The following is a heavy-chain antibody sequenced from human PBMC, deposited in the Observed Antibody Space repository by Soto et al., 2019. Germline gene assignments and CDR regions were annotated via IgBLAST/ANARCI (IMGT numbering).Heavy chain of an antibody. J-gene: IGHJ4*02. CDR3: ARAVLRRSYYNGNYDY. V-gene: IGHV4-31*03. Sequence: SETLSLTCTVSGGSISSGGYYWSWIRQHPGKGLEWIGYIYYSGSTYYNPSLKSRVTISVDTSKNQFSLKLSSVTAADTAVYYCARAVLRRSYYNGNYDYWGQGTLVTVSS. CDR2: IYYSGST. CDR1: GGSISSGGYY. D-gene: IGHD3-10*01.